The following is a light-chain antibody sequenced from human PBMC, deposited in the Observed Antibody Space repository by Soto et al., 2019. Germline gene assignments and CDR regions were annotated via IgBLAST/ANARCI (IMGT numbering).Light chain of an antibody. CDR2: GAS. Sequence: IMMTQSPTTLSVSPGERSTLSCGASQSVKSNLAWYQQKPGQAPRLLIYGASSRATGIPDRFSGSGSGTDFTLTISRLEPEDFAVYYCQQYGSSPRTFGQGTKVDI. J-gene: IGKJ1*01. CDR1: QSVKSN. CDR3: QQYGSSPRT. V-gene: IGKV3-20*01.